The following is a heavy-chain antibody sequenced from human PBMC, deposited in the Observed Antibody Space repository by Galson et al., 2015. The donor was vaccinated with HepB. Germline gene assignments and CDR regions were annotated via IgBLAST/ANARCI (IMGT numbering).Heavy chain of an antibody. CDR1: GFTFSGSA. J-gene: IGHJ4*02. CDR2: IGRKANSYAT. Sequence: SLRLSCAASGFTFSGSAMHWVRQASGRGLEWVGRIGRKANSYATAYAASVKGRFTISRDDSKNTAYMQMNSLKTGDTAVYYCTRLGDLSGYSSLWGQGTLVTVSS. CDR3: TRLGDLSGYSSL. D-gene: IGHD6-13*01. V-gene: IGHV3-73*01.